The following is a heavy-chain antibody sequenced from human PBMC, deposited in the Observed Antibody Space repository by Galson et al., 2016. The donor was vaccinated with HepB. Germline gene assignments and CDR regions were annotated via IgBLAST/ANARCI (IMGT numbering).Heavy chain of an antibody. CDR1: GFTFSSYA. V-gene: IGHV3-23*01. Sequence: SLRLSCAASGFTFSSYAMHWVRQAPGKGLQWVSGISGGGVSTHYADSVRGRFSVSRDQAKNTLYMQMNSLRAEDTAVYYCARDSDTSGLHWYFDLWGRGTLVTVSS. CDR2: ISGGGVST. CDR3: ARDSDTSGLHWYFDL. D-gene: IGHD3-22*01. J-gene: IGHJ2*01.